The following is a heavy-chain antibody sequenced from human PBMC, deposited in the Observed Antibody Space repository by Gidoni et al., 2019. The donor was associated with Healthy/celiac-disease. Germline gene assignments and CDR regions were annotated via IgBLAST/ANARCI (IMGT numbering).Heavy chain of an antibody. CDR2: IYYSGST. CDR1: GGSISSGDYY. J-gene: IGHJ3*02. V-gene: IGHV4-30-4*01. D-gene: IGHD6-6*01. Sequence: QVQLQEPGPALGKPSQTLSHTCTVSGGSISSGDYYWSWFRKPPGKGREWIGYIYYSGSTYYNPSLKSRVTISVDTSKNQFSLKLSSVTAADTAVYYCARDSSIAAHAFDIWGQGTMVTVSS. CDR3: ARDSSIAAHAFDI.